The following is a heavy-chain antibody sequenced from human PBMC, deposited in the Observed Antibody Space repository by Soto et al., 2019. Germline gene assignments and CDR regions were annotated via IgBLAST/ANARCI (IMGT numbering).Heavy chain of an antibody. J-gene: IGHJ5*02. CDR1: GYTFTSYA. V-gene: IGHV1-3*01. D-gene: IGHD5-18*01. CDR3: GSSYLDTAMVDGWFDP. CDR2: INAGNGNT. Sequence: QVQLVQSGAEVKKPGASVKVSCKASGYTFTSYAMHWVRQAPGQRLEWMGWINAGNGNTKYSQKFQGRVTITRDTSASTAYMELSSLRSEDTAVYYCGSSYLDTAMVDGWFDPWGQGTLVTVSS.